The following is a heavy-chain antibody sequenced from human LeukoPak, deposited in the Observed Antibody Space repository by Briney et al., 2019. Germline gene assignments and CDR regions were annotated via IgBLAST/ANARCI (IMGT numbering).Heavy chain of an antibody. J-gene: IGHJ6*03. CDR3: ARGRVSSSTWYSTYYYFFYMDF. CDR1: DDSITMYY. CDR2: VDHTGST. Sequence: SETLSLTCTVSDDSITMYYWTWIRQPPGKGLEWIGYVDHTGSTKFNPSLNGRVSISRDTSKNFFSLRLRSVTAADTAVYFCARGRVSSSTWYSTYYYFFYMDFWGKGTTVTISS. D-gene: IGHD1-1*01. V-gene: IGHV4-59*01.